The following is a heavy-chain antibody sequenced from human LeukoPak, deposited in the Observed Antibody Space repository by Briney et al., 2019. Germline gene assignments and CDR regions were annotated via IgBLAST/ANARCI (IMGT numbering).Heavy chain of an antibody. J-gene: IGHJ5*02. CDR2: IYINGDT. CDR3: AKTARTFAS. V-gene: IGHV4-61*05. Sequence: PSETLSLTCSAPGGSITSSAYYWSWIRQHPEKGLECIGFIYINGDTSYNPSLKGRATLSLDTSKNQFSLRLTSVTAADTAVYYCAKTARTFASWGPGTLVTVSS. CDR1: GGSITSSAYY. D-gene: IGHD1-7*01.